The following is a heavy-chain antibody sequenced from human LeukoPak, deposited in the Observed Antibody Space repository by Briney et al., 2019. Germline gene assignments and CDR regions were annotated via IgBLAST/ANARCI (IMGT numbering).Heavy chain of an antibody. Sequence: GGSLRLSCAASGFTLSSYAVSWVRQGPGKGLEWVSAISVSGNTYHADSVKGRFTISRDSSKNTPYLQMNSLRAEDTAVYYCARRRSPYGSGSYYNVYYYYMDVWGKGTTVTISS. CDR3: ARRRSPYGSGSYYNVYYYYMDV. CDR2: ISVSGNT. V-gene: IGHV3-23*01. J-gene: IGHJ6*03. D-gene: IGHD3-10*01. CDR1: GFTLSSYA.